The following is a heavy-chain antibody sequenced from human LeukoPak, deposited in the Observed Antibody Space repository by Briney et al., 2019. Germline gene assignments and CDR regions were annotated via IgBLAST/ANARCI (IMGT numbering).Heavy chain of an antibody. CDR3: ARDDGYSYGSRDAFDI. V-gene: IGHV4-59*01. D-gene: IGHD5-18*01. Sequence: SETLSLTCTVSGGSISSYYWSWIRQPPGKGLEWIGYIYYSGGTNYNPSLKSRVTISVDTSKNQFSLKLSSVTAADTAVYYCARDDGYSYGSRDAFDIWGQGTMVTVSS. J-gene: IGHJ3*02. CDR2: IYYSGGT. CDR1: GGSISSYY.